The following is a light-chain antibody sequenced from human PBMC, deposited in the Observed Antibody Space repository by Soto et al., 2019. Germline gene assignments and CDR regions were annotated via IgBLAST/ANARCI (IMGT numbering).Light chain of an antibody. Sequence: QSALTQPASVSGSPGPSITISCPGTSSDVGGYDYVSWYQQLPGKAPKLMIYEVSNRPSGVSNRFSGSKSGNTASLTIAGLQAEDEADYYCSSYTGSNIVFGGGTKLTVL. J-gene: IGLJ3*02. CDR3: SSYTGSNIV. CDR2: EVS. V-gene: IGLV2-14*01. CDR1: SSDVGGYDY.